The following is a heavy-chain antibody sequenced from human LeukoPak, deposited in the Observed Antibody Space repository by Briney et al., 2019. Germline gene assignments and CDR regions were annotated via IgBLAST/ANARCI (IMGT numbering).Heavy chain of an antibody. CDR1: GFTFSSYW. J-gene: IGHJ4*02. V-gene: IGHV3-7*01. CDR2: IKQDESEK. CDR3: ARDVAGSLDY. D-gene: IGHD1-26*01. Sequence: PGGFLRLSCVASGFTFSSYWMAWVRQAPGKGLEWVANIKQDESEKNYVDSVKGRFTISRDNAKNSLFLQMNSLRVEDTAVYYCARDVAGSLDYWGQGTLVTVSS.